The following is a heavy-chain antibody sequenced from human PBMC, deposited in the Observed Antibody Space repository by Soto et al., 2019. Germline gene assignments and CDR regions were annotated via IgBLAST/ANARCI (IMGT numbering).Heavy chain of an antibody. V-gene: IGHV1-69*08. CDR1: GGTLNSYT. J-gene: IGHJ4*02. Sequence: QVQLVQSGAEVKKPGSSVKVSCKASGGTLNSYTISWVRQAPGQGLEGMGRFILILGIANYAQKFQGRVTITANKSTSTAYMELSSLRSEATAVYYCARDHYYDSSGYYQGYWGQGTLVTVSS. CDR2: FILILGIA. D-gene: IGHD3-22*01. CDR3: ARDHYYDSSGYYQGY.